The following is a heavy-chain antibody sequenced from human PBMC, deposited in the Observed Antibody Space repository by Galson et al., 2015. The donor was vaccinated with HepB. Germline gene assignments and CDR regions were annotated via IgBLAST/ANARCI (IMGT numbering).Heavy chain of an antibody. CDR2: INRDGSST. CDR1: GFAFSNYW. D-gene: IGHD3-10*01. V-gene: IGHV3-74*01. Sequence: SLRLSCAASGFAFSNYWMHWVRQAPGKGLVWVSRINRDGSSTNYADFVKGRITISRDNAKNTLYLQMSSLRAEDTAVYYCARDLATSDYGMDVWGQGTTVTVS. CDR3: ARDLATSDYGMDV. J-gene: IGHJ6*02.